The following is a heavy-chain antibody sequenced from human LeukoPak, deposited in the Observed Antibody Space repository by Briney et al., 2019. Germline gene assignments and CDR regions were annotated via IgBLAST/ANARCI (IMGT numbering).Heavy chain of an antibody. V-gene: IGHV3-21*01. Sequence: GGALRLSCAASGFTFSSYSMNWVRQAPGKGLEWVSSISSSSSYIYFADSVQGRFTISRDNAKNSLYLQMNSLRAEDTAVYYCARDRYDSSFSYWGQGTLVTVSS. CDR1: GFTFSSYS. D-gene: IGHD3-22*01. CDR3: ARDRYDSSFSY. CDR2: ISSSSSYI. J-gene: IGHJ4*02.